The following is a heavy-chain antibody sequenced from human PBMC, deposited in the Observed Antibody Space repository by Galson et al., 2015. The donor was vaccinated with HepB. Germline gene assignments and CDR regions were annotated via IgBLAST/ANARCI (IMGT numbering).Heavy chain of an antibody. J-gene: IGHJ5*02. CDR2: IYYSGST. D-gene: IGHD2-15*01. Sequence: TLSLTCTVSGGSISSGGYYWSWIRQHPGKGLEWIGYIYYSGSTYYNPSLKSRVTISVDTSKNQFSLELTSVTAADTAVYYCVRYCSDSSCGWFDPWGQGTLVTVSS. CDR1: GGSISSGGYY. CDR3: VRYCSDSSCGWFDP. V-gene: IGHV4-31*03.